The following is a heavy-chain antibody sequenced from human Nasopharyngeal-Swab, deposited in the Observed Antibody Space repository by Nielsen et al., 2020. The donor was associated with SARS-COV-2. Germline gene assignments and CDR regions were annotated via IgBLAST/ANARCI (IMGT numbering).Heavy chain of an antibody. CDR3: ARDGRGYDYGGGLD. Sequence: GGSLRLSCAASGFTFSSYAMHWVRRAPGKGLEWVSATSYDGRTKYYADSVKGRFTISRDNSKNTLYLQMSSLRAEDTAIYYCARDGRGYDYGGGLDWGQGTLVTVSS. D-gene: IGHD5-12*01. V-gene: IGHV3-30*04. J-gene: IGHJ4*02. CDR2: TSYDGRTK. CDR1: GFTFSSYA.